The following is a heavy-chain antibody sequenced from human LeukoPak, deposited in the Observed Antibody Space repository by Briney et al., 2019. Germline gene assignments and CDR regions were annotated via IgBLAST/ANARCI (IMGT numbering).Heavy chain of an antibody. D-gene: IGHD3-10*01. J-gene: IGHJ4*02. CDR3: ARGGGGVWFGEYKIDY. V-gene: IGHV3-30-3*01. CDR1: GFTSSSYA. Sequence: TGGSLRLSCAASGFTSSSYAMHWVRQAPGKGLEWVAVISYDGSNKYYADSVKGRFTISRDNSKNTLYLQMNSLRAEDTAVYYCARGGGGVWFGEYKIDYWGQGTLVTVSS. CDR2: ISYDGSNK.